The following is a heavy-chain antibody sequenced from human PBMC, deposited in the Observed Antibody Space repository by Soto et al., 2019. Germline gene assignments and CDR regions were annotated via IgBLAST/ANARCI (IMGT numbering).Heavy chain of an antibody. J-gene: IGHJ4*02. CDR2: ISSSGSTI. CDR3: ARKVGDFWSGYYGY. V-gene: IGHV3-48*03. D-gene: IGHD3-3*01. CDR1: GFTFSSYE. Sequence: GGSLRLSCAASGFTFSSYEMNWVRQAPGKGLEWVSYISSSGSTIYYADSVKGRFTISRDNAKNSLYLQMNSLRAEDTAVYYCARKVGDFWSGYYGYWGQGTLVTVSS.